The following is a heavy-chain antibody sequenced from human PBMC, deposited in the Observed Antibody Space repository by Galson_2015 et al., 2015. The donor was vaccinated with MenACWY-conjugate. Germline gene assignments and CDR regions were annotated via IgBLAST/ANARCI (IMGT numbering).Heavy chain of an antibody. V-gene: IGHV4-38-2*02. J-gene: IGHJ4*02. Sequence: ETLSLTCTVSGDFDTSNYYWGWIRQPPGKELEWIGSFHHSGSAYYNPSLQSRVSTSVDTSKKQLFLKLSSVTAADTALYYCARKSGWPNFFDYWGQGILATVSS. CDR1: GDFDTSNYY. D-gene: IGHD6-19*01. CDR2: FHHSGSA. CDR3: ARKSGWPNFFDY.